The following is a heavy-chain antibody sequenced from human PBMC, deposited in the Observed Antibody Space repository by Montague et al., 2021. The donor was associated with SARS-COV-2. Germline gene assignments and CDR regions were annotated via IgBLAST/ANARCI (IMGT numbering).Heavy chain of an antibody. CDR2: IYTSGST. CDR3: ARDAGIAATGLNCFDP. V-gene: IGHV4-61*02. J-gene: IGHJ5*02. D-gene: IGHD6-13*01. Sequence: TLSPTRTVSAGFISSGSYFWSWIRQPAGKGLEWIGRIYTSGSTHYNSSLKSRVTISVDTSKNQFSLKLSSVTAADTAADYCARDAGIAATGLNCFDPWGQGTLVTVSS. CDR1: AGFISSGSYF.